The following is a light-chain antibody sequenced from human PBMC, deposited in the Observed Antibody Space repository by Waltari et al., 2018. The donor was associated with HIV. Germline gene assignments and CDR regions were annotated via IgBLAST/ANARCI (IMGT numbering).Light chain of an antibody. J-gene: IGLJ2*01. CDR3: SSYTVTSTLI. CDR2: EVR. V-gene: IGLV2-14*01. Sequence: QSALTQPASVSGSLGQSITNSCTGSSSDVGAYKYVSWYQHHPGKAPKLIIYEVRDRPSVVSNRFSGSRSGNTASLTISGLRAEDEATYYCSSYTVTSTLIFGGGTDLTV. CDR1: SSDVGAYKY.